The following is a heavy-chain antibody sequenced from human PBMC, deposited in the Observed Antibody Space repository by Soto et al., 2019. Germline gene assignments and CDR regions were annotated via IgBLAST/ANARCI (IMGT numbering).Heavy chain of an antibody. CDR1: GYTFASYG. Sequence: ASVKVSCKASGYTFASYGISWVRQAPGQGLEWMGWISAYNGNTNYAQKFQGRVTMATDTSTSTAYMELRSLRSDDTAVYYCARDLGGFMDVWGQGTTVTVSS. J-gene: IGHJ6*02. D-gene: IGHD3-16*01. CDR2: ISAYNGNT. CDR3: ARDLGGFMDV. V-gene: IGHV1-18*01.